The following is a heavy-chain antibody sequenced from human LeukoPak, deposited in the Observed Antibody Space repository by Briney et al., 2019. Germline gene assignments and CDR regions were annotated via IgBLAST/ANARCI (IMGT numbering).Heavy chain of an antibody. J-gene: IGHJ3*01. CDR3: ARDDRFDGSGHYTAFDV. Sequence: PGGSLRLSCAASGFTFTDFYMNWIRQAPGKGLEWISFIGSSNGHINYADSVKGRFTISRDDAKNSLFLQMNSLQDDDTAVYYCARDDRFDGSGHYTAFDVWGQGTMVTVSS. V-gene: IGHV3-11*05. CDR2: IGSSNGHI. D-gene: IGHD3-22*01. CDR1: GFTFTDFY.